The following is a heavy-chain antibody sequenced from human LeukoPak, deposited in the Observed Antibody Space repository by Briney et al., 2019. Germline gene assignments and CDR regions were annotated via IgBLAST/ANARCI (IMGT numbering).Heavy chain of an antibody. D-gene: IGHD1-7*01. V-gene: IGHV3-30*18. CDR2: ISYDGSNK. Sequence: GGSLRLSCGASGFTFSDYGMLWVRQAPGKGLDWVAVISYDGSNKYYADSVKGRFTISRDNSKNTLYLQMNSLTAEDTALYYCAKDRVVFNWNYAYYFDDWGQGTLVTVSS. J-gene: IGHJ4*02. CDR3: AKDRVVFNWNYAYYFDD. CDR1: GFTFSDYG.